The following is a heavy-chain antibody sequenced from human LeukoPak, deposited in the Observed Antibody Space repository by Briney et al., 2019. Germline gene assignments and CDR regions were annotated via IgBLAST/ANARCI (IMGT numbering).Heavy chain of an antibody. CDR2: IYYSGST. CDR1: GGSISSSSYY. V-gene: IGHV4-39*01. CDR3: ARQLVWGIVVVTAIQDLDY. D-gene: IGHD2-21*02. Sequence: KPSETLSLTCTVSGGSISSSSYYWGWIRQPPGKGLEWIGSIYYSGSTYYDPSLKSRVTISVDTSKNQFSLKLSSVTAADTAVYYCARQLVWGIVVVTAIQDLDYWGQGTLVTVSS. J-gene: IGHJ4*02.